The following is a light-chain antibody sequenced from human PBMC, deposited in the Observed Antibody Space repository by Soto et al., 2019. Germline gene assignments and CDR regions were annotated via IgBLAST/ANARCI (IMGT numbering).Light chain of an antibody. Sequence: IVLTQSPGTLSLSAGERVAIPCRASKGVGSSYLAWYKQKPGQAPRLLLYGASRRATGIPDRGSGSGSTTYFTLTISRLDPEDFAVYYCQQYNSSPHPFGQGTRLEI. CDR2: GAS. V-gene: IGKV3-20*01. CDR1: KGVGSSY. CDR3: QQYNSSPHP. J-gene: IGKJ5*01.